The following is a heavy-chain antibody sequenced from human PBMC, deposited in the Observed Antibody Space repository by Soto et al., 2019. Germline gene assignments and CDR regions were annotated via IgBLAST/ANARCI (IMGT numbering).Heavy chain of an antibody. CDR1: GFTFSSYS. CDR2: FRTGGDDGTT. V-gene: IGHV3-23*01. D-gene: IGHD3-10*01. Sequence: GGSLRLSCAASGFTFSSYSMSWVRQAPGKGLEWVSGFRTGGDDGTTYYADSVKGRFTISRDNSKNTLFLQMNSLRAEDTAIYYCAKKVDSGPGSQYFDYWGQGTLVTVSS. CDR3: AKKVDSGPGSQYFDY. J-gene: IGHJ4*02.